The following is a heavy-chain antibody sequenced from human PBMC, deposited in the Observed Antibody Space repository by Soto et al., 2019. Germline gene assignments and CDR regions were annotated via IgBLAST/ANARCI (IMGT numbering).Heavy chain of an antibody. CDR2: ISGSGAGT. Sequence: HPGGSLRLSCSASGFTFSSYASTWVRQAPGKGLEWVSTISGSGAGTFYADSVKGRFTISRDNSKNTLYLQMNSLGAEDTAIYYCAKLGYCYSPPCPTFDYWGQGILVTVSS. CDR1: GFTFSSYA. J-gene: IGHJ4*02. D-gene: IGHD2-15*01. CDR3: AKLGYCYSPPCPTFDY. V-gene: IGHV3-23*01.